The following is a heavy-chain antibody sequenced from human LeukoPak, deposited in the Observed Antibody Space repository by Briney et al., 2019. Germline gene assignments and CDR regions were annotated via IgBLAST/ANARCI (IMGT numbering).Heavy chain of an antibody. D-gene: IGHD2/OR15-2a*01. CDR3: ARDHGSTHLFDY. CDR2: IIPIFGTA. CDR1: GGTFSSYA. J-gene: IGHJ4*02. Sequence: GASVKVSCKASGGTFSSYAISWVRQAPGQGLEWMGGIIPIFGTANYAQKFQGRVTITADESTSTAYMELSSLRSEDTAVYYCARDHGSTHLFDYWGQGTLVTVSS. V-gene: IGHV1-69*13.